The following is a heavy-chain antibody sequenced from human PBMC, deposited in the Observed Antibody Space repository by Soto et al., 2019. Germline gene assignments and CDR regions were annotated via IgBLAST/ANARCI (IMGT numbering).Heavy chain of an antibody. D-gene: IGHD1-1*01. CDR1: GFTFTSSA. CDR2: IVVGSGNT. J-gene: IGHJ6*02. Sequence: SVKVSCKASGFTFTSSAVLWVRQARGQRLEWIGWIVVGSGNTNHAQKFQERVTITRDMSTSTAYMELSSLRSEDTAVYYCAADMNDGGYYYGMDVWGQGTTVTVSS. CDR3: AADMNDGGYYYGMDV. V-gene: IGHV1-58*01.